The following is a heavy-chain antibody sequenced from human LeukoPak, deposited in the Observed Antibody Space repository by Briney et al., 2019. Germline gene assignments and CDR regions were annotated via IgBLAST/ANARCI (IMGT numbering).Heavy chain of an antibody. Sequence: PGGSLRLSCAASGFTFNSYAMNWVRQAPGKGVEWISAISASGASTFYADSVKGRFTISRDNAKNTVSLQLNSLRAEDTAIYYCAKAYRDYFDYWGRGTLVTVSS. CDR2: ISASGAST. D-gene: IGHD5-18*01. J-gene: IGHJ4*02. V-gene: IGHV3-23*01. CDR1: GFTFNSYA. CDR3: AKAYRDYFDY.